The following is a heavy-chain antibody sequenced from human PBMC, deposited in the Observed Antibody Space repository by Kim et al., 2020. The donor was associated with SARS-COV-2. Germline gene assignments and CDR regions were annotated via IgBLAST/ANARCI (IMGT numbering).Heavy chain of an antibody. CDR3: ARDSSSSWPLVDY. D-gene: IGHD6-13*01. Sequence: YDKKFQGRVTMTRDKSTSTVYMELSSLRSEDTAVYYCARDSSSSWPLVDYWGQGTLVTVSS. V-gene: IGHV1-46*01. J-gene: IGHJ4*02.